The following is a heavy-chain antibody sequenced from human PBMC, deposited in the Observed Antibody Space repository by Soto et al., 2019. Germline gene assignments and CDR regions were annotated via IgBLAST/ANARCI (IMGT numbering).Heavy chain of an antibody. CDR3: MRPGYSGYDVNY. V-gene: IGHV3-73*01. D-gene: IGHD5-12*01. CDR2: IRSKANSHAT. Sequence: GGSLRLSCAASGFTFSGSAMHWVRQASGKGLEWVGRIRSKANSHATTYAASVKGRFTISRDDSKSTAYLQMNSLKPEDTAVYYCMRPGYSGYDVNYWGPGTLVTVSS. CDR1: GFTFSGSA. J-gene: IGHJ4*02.